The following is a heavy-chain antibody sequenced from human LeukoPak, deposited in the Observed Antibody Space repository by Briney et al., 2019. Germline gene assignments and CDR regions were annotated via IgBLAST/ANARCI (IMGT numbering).Heavy chain of an antibody. J-gene: IGHJ4*02. D-gene: IGHD3-22*01. CDR3: AHRRFLDSSGYFDY. CDR2: ISWNDDK. V-gene: IGHV2-5*01. CDR1: GFSLSTSGGG. Sequence: SGPTLVNPTQTLTLTCTFSGFSLSTSGGGVGWIRQPPGKALEWLALISWNDDKRYSPYLKSRLTITKDTSKNQVVLTMTNMDPVDTATYYCAHRRFLDSSGYFDYWGQGTLVTVSS.